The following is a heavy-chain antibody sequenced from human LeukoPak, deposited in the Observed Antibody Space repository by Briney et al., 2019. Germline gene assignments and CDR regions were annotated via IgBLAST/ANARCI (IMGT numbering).Heavy chain of an antibody. D-gene: IGHD1-7*01. CDR1: GGSISSYY. J-gene: IGHJ3*02. CDR2: IYYSGST. CDR3: ARDGTNVVVTDAFDI. V-gene: IGHV4-59*12. Sequence: PSETLSLTCTVSGGSISSYYWSWIRQPPGKGLEWIGYIYYSGSTNYNPSLKSRVTIPVDTSKNQFSLKLSSVTAADTAVYYCARDGTNVVVTDAFDIWGQGTMVTVSS.